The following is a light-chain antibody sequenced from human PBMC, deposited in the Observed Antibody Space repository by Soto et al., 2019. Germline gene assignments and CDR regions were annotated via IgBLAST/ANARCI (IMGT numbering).Light chain of an antibody. V-gene: IGKV3-15*01. CDR2: DAS. CDR3: QQYKKWPRT. J-gene: IGKJ1*01. CDR1: QSVSSN. Sequence: EIVMTQSPATLSVSPGERATLSCRASQSVSSNFAWYQQKPGQAPRLLIYDASTRATGIPARFSGSRSGTEFTLTISSLQSEDFAVYYCQQYKKWPRTFGHGTKVDI.